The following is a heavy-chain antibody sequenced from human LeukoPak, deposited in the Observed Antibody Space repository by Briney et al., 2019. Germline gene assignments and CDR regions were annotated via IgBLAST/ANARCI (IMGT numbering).Heavy chain of an antibody. Sequence: PSETLSLTCTVSGGSISSSSYYWGWIRQPPGKGLEWIGSIYYSGSTYYNPSLKSRVTISVDTSKNQFSLTLSSVTAADTAVYYCARGVAYFDYWGQGTLVTVSS. J-gene: IGHJ4*02. CDR3: ARGVAYFDY. V-gene: IGHV4-39*07. D-gene: IGHD2-15*01. CDR1: GGSISSSSYY. CDR2: IYYSGST.